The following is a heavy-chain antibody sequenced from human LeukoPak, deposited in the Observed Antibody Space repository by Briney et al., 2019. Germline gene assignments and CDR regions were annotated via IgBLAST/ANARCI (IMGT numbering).Heavy chain of an antibody. CDR2: IYYSGST. CDR3: ARGLQGSGVQLWRHYYYYMDV. Sequence: SETLSLTCTASGGSISSYYWSWIRQPPGKGLEWIGYIYYSGSTNYNPSLKSRVTISVDTSKNQFSLKLSSVTAADTAVYYCARGLQGSGVQLWRHYYYYMDVWGKGTTVTVSS. CDR1: GGSISSYY. V-gene: IGHV4-59*01. J-gene: IGHJ6*03. D-gene: IGHD5-18*01.